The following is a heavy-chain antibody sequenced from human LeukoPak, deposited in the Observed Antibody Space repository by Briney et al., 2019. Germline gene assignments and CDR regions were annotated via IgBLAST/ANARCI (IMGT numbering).Heavy chain of an antibody. J-gene: IGHJ4*02. D-gene: IGHD2-2*01. V-gene: IGHV4-30-4*08. CDR1: GGSISSGDYY. CDR3: ATFATRLLSRDYFDY. Sequence: QASETLSLTCTVSGGSISSGDYYWSWIRQPPGKGLEWIGYIYYSGSTYYNPSLKSRVTISVDTSKNQFSLKLSSVTAADTAVYYCATFATRLLSRDYFDYWGQGTLVTVSS. CDR2: IYYSGST.